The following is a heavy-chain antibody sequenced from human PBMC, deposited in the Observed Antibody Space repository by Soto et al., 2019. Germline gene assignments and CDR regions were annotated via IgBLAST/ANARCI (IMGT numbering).Heavy chain of an antibody. V-gene: IGHV1-3*01. CDR3: ARVSRFAALDAFDI. CDR2: INAGNGNT. CDR1: GYTFTSYA. Sequence: ASVKVSCKASGYTFTSYAMHWVRQAPGQRLEWMGWINAGNGNTKYSQKFQGRVTITRDTSASTAYMELSSLRSEDAAVYYCARVSRFAALDAFDIWGQGTMVTVSS. J-gene: IGHJ3*02. D-gene: IGHD3-3*01.